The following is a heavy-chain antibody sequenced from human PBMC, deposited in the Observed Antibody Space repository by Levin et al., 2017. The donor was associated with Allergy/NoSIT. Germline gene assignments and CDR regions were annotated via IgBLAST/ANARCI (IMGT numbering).Heavy chain of an antibody. D-gene: IGHD3-16*02. CDR2: INHSGST. J-gene: IGHJ4*02. CDR3: ARCNDYVWGSYPPFDY. V-gene: IGHV4-34*01. CDR1: GGSFSGYY. Sequence: SQTLSLTCAVYGGSFSGYYWSWIRQPPGKGLEWIGEINHSGSTNYNPSLKSRVTISVDTSKNQFSLKLSSVTAADTAVYYCARCNDYVWGSYPPFDYWGQGTLVTVSS.